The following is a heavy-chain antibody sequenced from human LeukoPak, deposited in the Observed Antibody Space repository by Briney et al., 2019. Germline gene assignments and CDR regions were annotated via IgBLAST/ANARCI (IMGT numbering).Heavy chain of an antibody. V-gene: IGHV3-23*01. J-gene: IGHJ4*02. CDR3: AKDDTRYCSSTSCPDSY. CDR2: ISGSGGST. CDR1: GFTFSNAW. Sequence: GGSLRLSCAASGFTFSNAWMSWVRQAPGKGLEWVSAISGSGGSTYYADSVKGRFTISRDNSKNTLYLQMNSLRAEDTAVYYCAKDDTRYCSSTSCPDSYWGQGTLVTVSS. D-gene: IGHD2-2*01.